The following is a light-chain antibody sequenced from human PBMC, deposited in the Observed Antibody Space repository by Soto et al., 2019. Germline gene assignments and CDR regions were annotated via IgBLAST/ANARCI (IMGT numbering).Light chain of an antibody. CDR3: QQYYSYPLYT. J-gene: IGKJ2*01. CDR2: AAS. CDR1: QGISSY. Sequence: AIQMTQSPSSFSASTGDRVTITCRASQGISSYLAWYQQKPGKAPKLLIYAASTLQSGVPSRFSGSGSGTDFTLTISCLQSEDFANYYCQQYYSYPLYTFGQGTKVDIK. V-gene: IGKV1-8*01.